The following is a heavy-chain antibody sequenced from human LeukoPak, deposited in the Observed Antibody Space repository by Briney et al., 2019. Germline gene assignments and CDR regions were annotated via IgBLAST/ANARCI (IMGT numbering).Heavy chain of an antibody. J-gene: IGHJ4*02. V-gene: IGHV3-23*01. CDR3: AKDPTYGSGSYSYYFDY. CDR1: GFTFSSYA. CDR2: ISGSGGST. D-gene: IGHD3-10*01. Sequence: PGGSLRLSCAASGFTFSSYAMSWVRQAPGKGLEWVSAISGSGGSTYYADSVKGRFTISRDNSKNTLYLQMKSLRAEDTAVYYCAKDPTYGSGSYSYYFDYWGQGTLVTVSS.